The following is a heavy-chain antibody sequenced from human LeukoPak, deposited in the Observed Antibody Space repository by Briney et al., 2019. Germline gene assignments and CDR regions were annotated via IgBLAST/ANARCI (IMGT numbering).Heavy chain of an antibody. Sequence: SVKVSCKASGGTFSSYAISWVRQAPGQGLEWMGRIIPILGIANYAQKFQGRVTITADKSTSTAYMELSSLRSEDTAVYYCARSITMVQGVLDYYYYGMDVWGQGTTVTVSS. D-gene: IGHD3-10*01. V-gene: IGHV1-69*04. CDR1: GGTFSSYA. CDR3: ARSITMVQGVLDYYYYGMDV. J-gene: IGHJ6*02. CDR2: IIPILGIA.